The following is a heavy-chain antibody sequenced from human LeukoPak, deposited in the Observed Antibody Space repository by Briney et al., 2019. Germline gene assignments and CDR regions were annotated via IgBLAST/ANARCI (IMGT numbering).Heavy chain of an antibody. Sequence: GGSLRLSCAASGFAFSSYAMSWVRQAPGKGLEWVSAISGSGGSTYYADSVKVRFTISRDNSKNTLYPQMNSLRAEDTAVYYCAKDLGSSLPWWGQGTLVTVSS. D-gene: IGHD6-13*01. CDR2: ISGSGGST. V-gene: IGHV3-23*01. J-gene: IGHJ4*02. CDR1: GFAFSSYA. CDR3: AKDLGSSLPW.